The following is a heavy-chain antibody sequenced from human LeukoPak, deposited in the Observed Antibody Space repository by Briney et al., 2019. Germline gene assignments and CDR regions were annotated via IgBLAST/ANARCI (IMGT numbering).Heavy chain of an antibody. CDR3: AKVPPDYYYYGMDV. Sequence: GGSLRLSCAASGFTFSSYWMSWVRQAPGKGLEWVANIKQDGSEKYYADSVKGRFTISRDNSKNTLYLQMNSLRAEDTAVYYCAKVPPDYYYYGMDVWGQGTTVTVSS. J-gene: IGHJ6*02. CDR1: GFTFSSYW. CDR2: IKQDGSEK. V-gene: IGHV3-7*01.